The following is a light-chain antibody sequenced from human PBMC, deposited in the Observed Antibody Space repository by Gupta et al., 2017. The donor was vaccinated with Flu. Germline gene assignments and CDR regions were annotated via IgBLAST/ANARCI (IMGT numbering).Light chain of an antibody. Sequence: QSALPQPPSVSVIPGTRTTISCTGSSSNIGAGYDVRWYQHLAFAVRKRLFYGKRSRPDGIPDRFSGSKSGTTPSLTITDLQAEDEADYYCQAYDSSGSGLTVFGGGTKLTVL. V-gene: IGLV1-40*01. CDR1: SSNIGAGYD. CDR3: QAYDSSGSGLTV. CDR2: GKR. J-gene: IGLJ3*02.